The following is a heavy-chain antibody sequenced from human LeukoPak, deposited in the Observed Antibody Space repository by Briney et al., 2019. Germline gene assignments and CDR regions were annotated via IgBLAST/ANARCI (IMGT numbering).Heavy chain of an antibody. CDR2: ISVSGDTT. CDR3: AKVASYWYFDL. Sequence: GGSLRLSCAASGFTFSSYAMSWVRQAPGKGLEWVSAISVSGDTTYYADSVKGRFTISRDNSKNALYLQMSGLRAEDTAVYYCAKVASYWYFDLWGRGTLVTVSS. V-gene: IGHV3-23*01. CDR1: GFTFSSYA. J-gene: IGHJ2*01.